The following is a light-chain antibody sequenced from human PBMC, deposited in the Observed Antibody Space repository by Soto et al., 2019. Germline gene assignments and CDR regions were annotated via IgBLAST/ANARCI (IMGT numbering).Light chain of an antibody. CDR3: GTYGGSRI. J-gene: IGLJ2*01. CDR1: SSDVGGNNY. V-gene: IGLV2-8*01. Sequence: QSALTQPPSASGSPGQSVTISCTGTSSDVGGNNYVSWYQKHPGKAPKLLIYEVSKRPSGVPARFSGSKSGNTASLTVSGLQAEDEADYYCGTYGGSRIFGGGTKLTVL. CDR2: EVS.